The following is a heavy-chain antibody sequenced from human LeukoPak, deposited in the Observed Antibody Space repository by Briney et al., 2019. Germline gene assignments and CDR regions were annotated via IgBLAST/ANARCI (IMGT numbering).Heavy chain of an antibody. D-gene: IGHD3-3*01. Sequence: GASVKVSCKVSGYTLTELSMHWVRQAPGKGLEWMGGFDPEDGETVYAQKFQGRVTMTEDTSTQTAYMELSGLTSDDTAVYYCTTRSGDFWSGFVNWGQGTLVTVSS. CDR3: TTRSGDFWSGFVN. J-gene: IGHJ4*02. CDR2: FDPEDGET. CDR1: GYTLTELS. V-gene: IGHV1-24*01.